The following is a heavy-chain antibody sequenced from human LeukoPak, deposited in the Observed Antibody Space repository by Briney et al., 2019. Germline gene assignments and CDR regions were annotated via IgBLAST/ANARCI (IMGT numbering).Heavy chain of an antibody. CDR1: GFTVSSNY. V-gene: IGHV3-53*01. D-gene: IGHD2-15*01. Sequence: GGSLRLYCAVSGFTVSSNYMNWVRQAPGKGLEWVSVIYSGGMTYYADSVKGRFTISRDTSKNTLYLQMVSLRDEDTAVYYCARERRYCSGDNCYSGYDYWGRGTLVTVSS. CDR3: ARERRYCSGDNCYSGYDY. J-gene: IGHJ4*02. CDR2: IYSGGMT.